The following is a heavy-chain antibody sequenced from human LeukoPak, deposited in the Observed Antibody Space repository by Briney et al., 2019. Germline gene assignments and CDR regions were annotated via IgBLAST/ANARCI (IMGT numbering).Heavy chain of an antibody. D-gene: IGHD5-18*01. CDR3: ARYGYGYGKPIDY. J-gene: IGHJ4*02. Sequence: PGGSPRLSCAASGFTFSDYYMSWIRQAPGTGLEWVSYISSSGSATIYADSVKGRFTISRDNAKNSLYLQMISLRADDTAVYYCARYGYGYGKPIDYWGQGTLVTVSS. CDR2: ISSSGSAT. CDR1: GFTFSDYY. V-gene: IGHV3-11*03.